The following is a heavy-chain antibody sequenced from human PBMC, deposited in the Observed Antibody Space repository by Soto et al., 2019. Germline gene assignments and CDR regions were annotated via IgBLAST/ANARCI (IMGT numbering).Heavy chain of an antibody. CDR1: GYTFSVYY. Sequence: ASVKVSCKASGYTFSVYYIHWLRQAPGQGLEWMGWINPNSGGTNYAQKFQGRVTVTRDTPTSTAYMELSRLTSDDTAVYYCARSLTEGYCTITGCYTRPLYGMDVWGQGPTVTVSS. J-gene: IGHJ6*02. CDR2: INPNSGGT. CDR3: ARSLTEGYCTITGCYTRPLYGMDV. D-gene: IGHD2-2*02. V-gene: IGHV1-2*02.